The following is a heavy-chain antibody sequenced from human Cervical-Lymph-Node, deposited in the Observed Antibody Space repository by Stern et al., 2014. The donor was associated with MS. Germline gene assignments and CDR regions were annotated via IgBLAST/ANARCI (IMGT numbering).Heavy chain of an antibody. J-gene: IGHJ4*02. D-gene: IGHD3-3*01. CDR2: ISAYNGTN. Sequence: QVQLVQSGAEVKKPGASVKVSCKASGYTFTNYGISWVRQAPGQGLEWMGWISAYNGTNNYAQKLQGRVIMTTDTYTSTAYMELRSLRSDDTAVYYCARDGEVATIFGVAERGYFDYWGQGTLVTVSS. CDR1: GYTFTNYG. V-gene: IGHV1-18*01. CDR3: ARDGEVATIFGVAERGYFDY.